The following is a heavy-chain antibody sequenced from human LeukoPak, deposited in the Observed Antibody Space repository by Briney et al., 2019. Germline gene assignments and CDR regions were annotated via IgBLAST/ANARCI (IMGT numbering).Heavy chain of an antibody. Sequence: SETPSLTCTVSGGSIIRDHWSWIRLPPGKGLEWIGDIFASGRNNSNPSLKSRVTISLDTSKNQFSLKLTSVTAADTAVYYCARGVVCSLTSRFYTPTWFDPWGQGTLVTVSS. CDR3: ARGVVCSLTSRFYTPTWFDP. CDR2: IFASGRN. V-gene: IGHV4-4*08. CDR1: GGSIIRDH. D-gene: IGHD2-2*02. J-gene: IGHJ5*02.